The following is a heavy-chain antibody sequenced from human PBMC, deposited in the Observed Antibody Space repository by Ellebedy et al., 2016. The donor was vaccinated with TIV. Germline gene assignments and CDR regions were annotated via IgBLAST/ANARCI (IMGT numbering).Heavy chain of an antibody. J-gene: IGHJ5*02. CDR2: ISSSGSTI. V-gene: IGHV3-11*04. Sequence: GESLKISCAASGFTFSDYYMSWIRQAPGKGLEWVSYISSSGSTIYYADSVKGRFTISRDNAKNSLYLQMNSLRADDTALYYCARSPSPTKANWFDRWGQGTLVTVSS. D-gene: IGHD5-24*01. CDR3: ARSPSPTKANWFDR. CDR1: GFTFSDYY.